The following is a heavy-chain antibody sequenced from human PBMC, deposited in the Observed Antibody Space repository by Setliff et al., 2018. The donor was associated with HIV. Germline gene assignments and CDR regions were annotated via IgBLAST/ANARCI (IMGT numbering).Heavy chain of an antibody. D-gene: IGHD3-3*01. CDR1: GHSISSSNYY. V-gene: IGHV4-39*01. J-gene: IGHJ6*03. Sequence: SETLSLTCTVSGHSISSSNYYWGWIRQPPGKGLEWIGSIYYSGSTYYNPSLKSRVTISVDTSKNQFSLKLSSVTAAGTAVYYCARHVVVFGVVIIVDYYMDVWGKGTTVTVSS. CDR3: ARHVVVFGVVIIVDYYMDV. CDR2: IYYSGST.